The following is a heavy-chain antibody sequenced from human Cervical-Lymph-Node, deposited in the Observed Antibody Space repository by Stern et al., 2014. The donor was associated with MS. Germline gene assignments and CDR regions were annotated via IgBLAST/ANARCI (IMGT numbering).Heavy chain of an antibody. Sequence: QVQLVQSGPEVKKPGASVKVSCTASGYTFSRYGIGWVRQAPGQGLEWMGWISGRNGNTNYAEKWQDRVTVTTDTSTNTAYMEVRSLTSDDTAVYFCARDAGGYFYAMDVWGQGTTVIVS. CDR3: ARDAGGYFYAMDV. CDR2: ISGRNGNT. D-gene: IGHD3-10*01. CDR1: GYTFSRYG. V-gene: IGHV1-18*01. J-gene: IGHJ6*02.